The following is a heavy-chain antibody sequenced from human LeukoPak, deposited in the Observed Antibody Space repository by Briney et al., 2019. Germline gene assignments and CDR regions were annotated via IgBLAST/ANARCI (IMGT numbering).Heavy chain of an antibody. CDR2: IRQDGRNT. Sequence: PGGSLRLSCAASPVIIFSDYWMNGGRQARGQGLVWVAIIRQDGRNTLYLDSVRGRFTISRDNAKSSVYLEINSLRAEDTAVYYCVGGIGWQPDYWGQGTLVTVSS. CDR1: PVIIFSDYW. V-gene: IGHV3-7*03. J-gene: IGHJ4*02. D-gene: IGHD6-19*01. CDR3: VGGIGWQPDY.